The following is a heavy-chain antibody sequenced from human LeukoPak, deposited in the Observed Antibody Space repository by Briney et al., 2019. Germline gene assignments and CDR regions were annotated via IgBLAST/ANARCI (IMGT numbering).Heavy chain of an antibody. J-gene: IGHJ4*02. D-gene: IGHD7-27*01. V-gene: IGHV1-46*01. CDR2: INPSGGST. CDR1: GGTFSSYA. Sequence: ASVKVSCKASGGTFSSYAISWVRQAPGQGLEWMGIINPSGGSTSYAQKFQGRVTMTRDTSTSTVYMELSSLRSEDTAVYYCARDRETGMLDYWGQGTLVTVSS. CDR3: ARDRETGMLDY.